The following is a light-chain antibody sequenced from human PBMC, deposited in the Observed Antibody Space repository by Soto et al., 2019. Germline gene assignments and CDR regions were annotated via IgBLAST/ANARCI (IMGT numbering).Light chain of an antibody. CDR2: GAS. CDR3: QQYNNWPLT. Sequence: EIVMTQSPATLSVSPGERATLSCRASQSVSSNLAWYQQKPGQAPRLLIYGASTRATGIPARFSGSGSGTEFTLTISSLQPEDFAVYYCQQYNNWPLTFGGGTKVENK. V-gene: IGKV3-15*01. CDR1: QSVSSN. J-gene: IGKJ4*01.